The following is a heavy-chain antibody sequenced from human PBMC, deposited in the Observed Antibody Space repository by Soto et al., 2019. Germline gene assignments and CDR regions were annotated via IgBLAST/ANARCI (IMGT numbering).Heavy chain of an antibody. J-gene: IGHJ4*02. CDR2: ISGYNGDT. Sequence: QVQLVQSGAEVKEPGASVKVSCKASGATFTSYGFNWVRQAPGQGLEWMGWISGYNGDTHYAQNFQARATMTIDASTSTAYMELRSLRSDDTAVYYCARGTIFGLVSFDYWGQGTLVTVSS. D-gene: IGHD3-3*02. V-gene: IGHV1-18*01. CDR3: ARGTIFGLVSFDY. CDR1: GATFTSYG.